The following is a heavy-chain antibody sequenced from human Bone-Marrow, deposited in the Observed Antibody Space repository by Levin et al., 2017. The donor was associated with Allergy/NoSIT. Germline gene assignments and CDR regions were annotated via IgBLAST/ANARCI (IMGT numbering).Heavy chain of an antibody. CDR1: GFSINGGHY. Sequence: PSETLSLTCNVSGFSINGGHYWGWVRQPPGKGLEWIASIYYSGSTYYNLSLKSRVTISIDTSKNQFSLSLTSVTAADTAVYYCARDQSGDSDIPFDIWGQGTMVTVSS. D-gene: IGHD4-17*01. V-gene: IGHV4-38-2*02. CDR2: IYYSGST. CDR3: ARDQSGDSDIPFDI. J-gene: IGHJ3*02.